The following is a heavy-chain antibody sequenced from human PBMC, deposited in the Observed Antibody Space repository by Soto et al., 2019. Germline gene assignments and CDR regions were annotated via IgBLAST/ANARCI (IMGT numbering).Heavy chain of an antibody. CDR1: GFTVNTNY. J-gene: IGHJ4*01. V-gene: IGHV3-53*01. Sequence: EVQLVESGGGSVQPGESLRLSCLVSGFTVNTNYMYWVRQAPGRGLEWVSAMYSGGDIQYADSVRGRFTISRDTSENTLYLRMDNLRVEDTAVYFCVSRIPSWVFDYWGQGTLVTVSS. D-gene: IGHD3-16*01. CDR2: MYSGGDI. CDR3: VSRIPSWVFDY.